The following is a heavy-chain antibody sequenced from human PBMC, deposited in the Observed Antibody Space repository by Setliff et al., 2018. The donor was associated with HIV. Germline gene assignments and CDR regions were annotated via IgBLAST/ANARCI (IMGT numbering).Heavy chain of an antibody. D-gene: IGHD1-26*01. Sequence: SQTLSLTCAVYGGSLSGYYWTWIRQSPGKGLEWIGEINHSGVTTYKPSLKSRATISVDTSKKQFSLKLNSVNAADTATYYCARYSGLGIDYWGQGALVTVSS. CDR1: GGSLSGYY. CDR3: ARYSGLGIDY. V-gene: IGHV4-34*01. J-gene: IGHJ4*02. CDR2: INHSGVT.